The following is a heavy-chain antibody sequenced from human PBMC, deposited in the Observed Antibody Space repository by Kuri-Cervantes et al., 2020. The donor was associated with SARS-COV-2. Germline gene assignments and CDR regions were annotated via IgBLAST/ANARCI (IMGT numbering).Heavy chain of an antibody. V-gene: IGHV1-24*01. Sequence: ASVKVSCKVSGYTLTELSMHWVRQAPGKGLEWMGGFDPEDGETIYAQKFQGRVTMTEDTSTDTAYMELSSLRSEDTAVYYCARDRSFAEHPYCSSTSCYGAFDTWGQGTMVTVSS. D-gene: IGHD2-2*01. J-gene: IGHJ3*02. CDR2: FDPEDGET. CDR3: ARDRSFAEHPYCSSTSCYGAFDT. CDR1: GYTLTELS.